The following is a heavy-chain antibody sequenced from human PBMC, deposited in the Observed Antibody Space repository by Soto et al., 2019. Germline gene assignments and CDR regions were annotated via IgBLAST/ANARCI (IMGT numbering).Heavy chain of an antibody. D-gene: IGHD3-3*01. V-gene: IGHV3-23*01. CDR2: ISSSGGTT. CDR3: ARRPENFWSGYPEAFDY. Sequence: GGSLRLSCATSGFNFNNYAMSWVRQAPGERLEWVSFISSSGGTTYYADSVKGRFTISRDNSRNTVFLQMNSLRADDTGVYYCARRPENFWSGYPEAFDYWGPGTLVTVSS. CDR1: GFNFNNYA. J-gene: IGHJ4*02.